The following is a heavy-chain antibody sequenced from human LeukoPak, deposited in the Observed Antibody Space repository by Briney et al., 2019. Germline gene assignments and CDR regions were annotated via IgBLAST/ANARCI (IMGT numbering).Heavy chain of an antibody. V-gene: IGHV1-2*02. CDR2: INPNSGGT. D-gene: IGHD2/OR15-2a*01. CDR3: ARGRIDETYYMDV. Sequence: GASVKVSCKASGYTFTGYYMHWVRQAPGQGLEWMGWINPNSGGTNYAQKFRGRVTMTRDTSISTAYMELSRLRSDDTAVYYCARGRIDETYYMDVWGKGTTVTISS. J-gene: IGHJ6*03. CDR1: GYTFTGYY.